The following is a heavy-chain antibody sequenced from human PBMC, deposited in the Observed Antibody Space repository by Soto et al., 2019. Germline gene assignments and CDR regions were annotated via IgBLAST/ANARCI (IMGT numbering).Heavy chain of an antibody. V-gene: IGHV3-23*01. CDR2: ISGSGGRT. Sequence: VGSLRLSCAASEFTFSSYAMSWVRQAPGKGLEWVSTISGSGGRTYYADSVKGRFTISRDNSRNTLHLQMNSLRVEDTALYYCAKTLLSTSWYGLHDYVSQGTLVTVSS. CDR1: EFTFSSYA. J-gene: IGHJ4*02. D-gene: IGHD6-13*01. CDR3: AKTLLSTSWYGLHDY.